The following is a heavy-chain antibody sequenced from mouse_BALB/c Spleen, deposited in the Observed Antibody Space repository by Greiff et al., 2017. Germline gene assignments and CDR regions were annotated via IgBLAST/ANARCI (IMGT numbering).Heavy chain of an antibody. D-gene: IGHD2-10*02. CDR2: IWAGGST. V-gene: IGHV2-9*02. Sequence: VKLMESGPGLVAPSQSLSITCTVSGFSLTSYGVHWVRQPPGKGLEWLGVIWAGGSTNYNSALMSRLSISKDNSKSQVFLKMNSLQTDDTAMYYCARDRYGNYGMDYWGQGTSVTVSS. CDR3: ARDRYGNYGMDY. J-gene: IGHJ4*01. CDR1: GFSLTSYG.